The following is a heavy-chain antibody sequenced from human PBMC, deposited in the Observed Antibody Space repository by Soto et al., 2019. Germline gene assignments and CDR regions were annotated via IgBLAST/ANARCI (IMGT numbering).Heavy chain of an antibody. D-gene: IGHD5-18*01. CDR1: GFTFETHV. J-gene: IGHJ6*04. CDR3: ARGYSLNRGLYGMDG. CDR2: IWYDGSNR. Sequence: QGQLAESGGGAVQTGTSLRLSCAASGFTFETHVMHWVRQAPGKGLEWVEVIWYDGSNRKYPDSVKGRFTVSRDNSKSTLFLQMNSLRAEDTAVYYLARGYSLNRGLYGMDGWGRGTMVTVSS. V-gene: IGHV3-33*01.